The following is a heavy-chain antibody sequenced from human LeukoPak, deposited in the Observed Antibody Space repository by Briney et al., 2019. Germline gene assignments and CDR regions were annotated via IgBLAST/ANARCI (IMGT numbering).Heavy chain of an antibody. Sequence: ASVKVSCKVSGYTLTELSMHWVRRAPGKGLEWMGGFDPEDGETIYAQKFQGRVTMTEDTSTDTAYMELSSLRSEDTAVYYCATDSPDSRDAFDIWGQGTMVTVSS. CDR2: FDPEDGET. CDR3: ATDSPDSRDAFDI. V-gene: IGHV1-24*01. CDR1: GYTLTELS. J-gene: IGHJ3*02. D-gene: IGHD1-14*01.